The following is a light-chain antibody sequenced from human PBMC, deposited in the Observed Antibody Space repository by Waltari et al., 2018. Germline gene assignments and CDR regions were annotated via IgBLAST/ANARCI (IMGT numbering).Light chain of an antibody. Sequence: DIVMTQYPDSLAVSLGERAAINRKSSQTVLYSSNNKNYLAWYQQKPGQPPKFLIYWASTRESGVPDRFSGSGSGTHFTLTISSLQAEDVAVYYCQQYYSSVTFGGGTKVEIK. CDR1: QTVLYSSNNKNY. CDR2: WAS. J-gene: IGKJ4*01. CDR3: QQYYSSVT. V-gene: IGKV4-1*01.